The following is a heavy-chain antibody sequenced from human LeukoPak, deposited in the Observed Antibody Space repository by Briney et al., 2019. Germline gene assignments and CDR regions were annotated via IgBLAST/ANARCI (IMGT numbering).Heavy chain of an antibody. D-gene: IGHD1-1*01. CDR2: IYFTGST. CDR1: GGVHCISSDY. J-gene: IGHJ3*02. V-gene: IGHV4-39*01. Sequence: SEPQTLTCTVSGGVHCISSDYWRWIRLPPAKAAGYYCIIYFTGSTYYSPSVKSRITMSLGTSKKHFSLKLSAMTDAHTAVYDCARHGGTYSLGAFVIWGQGTMVTVSS. CDR3: ARHGGTYSLGAFVI.